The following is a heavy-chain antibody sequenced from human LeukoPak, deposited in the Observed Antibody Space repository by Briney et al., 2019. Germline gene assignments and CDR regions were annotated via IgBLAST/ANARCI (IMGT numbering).Heavy chain of an antibody. V-gene: IGHV4-34*01. CDR2: INHSGST. D-gene: IGHD2-2*01. CDR3: ARDSGDGGTSFDY. J-gene: IGHJ4*02. CDR1: GGSFSGYY. Sequence: SETLSLTCAVYGGSFSGYYWSWIRQPPGKGLEWIGEINHSGSTNYNPSLKSRVTISVDTSKNQFSLKLSSVTAADTAVYYCARDSGDGGTSFDYWGQGTLVTVSS.